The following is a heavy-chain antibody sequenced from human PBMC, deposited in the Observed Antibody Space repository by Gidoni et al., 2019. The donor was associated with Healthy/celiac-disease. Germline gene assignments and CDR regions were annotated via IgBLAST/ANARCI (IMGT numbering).Heavy chain of an antibody. V-gene: IGHV3-30*18. J-gene: IGHJ6*02. CDR3: AKGGMIVAYGMDV. CDR2: ISYDGSNK. Sequence: QVQLVESGGGVVQPGRSLRLSCAASGFTFSSYGMHWVRQAPGKGLEWVAVISYDGSNKYYADSVKGRFTISRDNSKNTLYLQMNSLRAEDTAVYYCAKGGMIVAYGMDVWAKGPRSPSP. D-gene: IGHD3-22*01. CDR1: GFTFSSYG.